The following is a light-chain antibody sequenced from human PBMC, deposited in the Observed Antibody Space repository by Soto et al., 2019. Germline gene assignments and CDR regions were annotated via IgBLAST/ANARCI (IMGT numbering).Light chain of an antibody. J-gene: IGKJ5*01. Sequence: EIVLTRSPATLSLSPWEIASGCVMAIQSISSSYLAWYQQKPGQAPRLLIYDASSRATGIPDRFSGSRSGTEFTLTINNLEPEDFAVYYCQQRNVWPPITFGQGTRLEIK. CDR2: DAS. CDR1: QSISSSY. V-gene: IGKV3D-20*02. CDR3: QQRNVWPPIT.